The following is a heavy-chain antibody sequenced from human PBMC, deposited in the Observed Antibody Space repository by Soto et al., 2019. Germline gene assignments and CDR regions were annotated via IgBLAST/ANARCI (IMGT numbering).Heavy chain of an antibody. CDR2: VSGSGGST. CDR1: GFTFSSYA. V-gene: IGHV3-23*01. J-gene: IGHJ4*02. Sequence: PGGSLRLSCAASGFTFSSYAMSWVRQAPGKGLEWVSAVSGSGGSTYYADSVKGRFTISRDNSKNTLYLQMNSLRAEDTAVYYCAKVNHFWSGYYDYWGQGTLVTVSS. CDR3: AKVNHFWSGYYDY. D-gene: IGHD3-3*02.